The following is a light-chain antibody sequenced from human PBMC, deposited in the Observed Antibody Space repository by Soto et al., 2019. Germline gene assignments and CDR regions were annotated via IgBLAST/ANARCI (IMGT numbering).Light chain of an antibody. Sequence: DGVMTQTPLSLSVAPGQPASISCQSSQSLLHITGETFLFWYLQKPGQSPQLLIYEVSTRVSGVPDRFSGSGSGTDFTLELRRVKTDDVSIYYCKQSTQLPPTFGQGTRLGIE. CDR3: KQSTQLPPT. CDR1: QSLLHITGETF. V-gene: IGKV2D-29*02. J-gene: IGKJ5*01. CDR2: EVS.